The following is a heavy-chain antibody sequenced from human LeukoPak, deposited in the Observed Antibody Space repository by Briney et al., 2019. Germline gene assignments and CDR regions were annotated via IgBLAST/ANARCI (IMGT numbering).Heavy chain of an antibody. J-gene: IGHJ6*03. CDR2: ISYDGSNK. Sequence: GRSLRLSCAASGFTFSSYGMHWVRQAPGKGLEWVAVISYDGSNKYYADSVKGRFTISRDNSKNTLYLQMNSLRAEDTAVYYCAKGHQQWLVRNYYYYMDVWGKGTTVTISS. V-gene: IGHV3-30*18. D-gene: IGHD6-19*01. CDR1: GFTFSSYG. CDR3: AKGHQQWLVRNYYYYMDV.